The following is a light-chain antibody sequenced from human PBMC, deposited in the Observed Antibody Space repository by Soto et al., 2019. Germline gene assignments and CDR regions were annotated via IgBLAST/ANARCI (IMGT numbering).Light chain of an antibody. Sequence: DIQMTQSPSSLSASVGDRVTITCQASQDISNYLNWYQQKPGKAPKLLIYDASNLETGVPPRFSGSGSGTDFTFTISNLQPEDIATYYCQQYDNLLRFTFGPGTKVDIK. CDR3: QQYDNLLRFT. V-gene: IGKV1-33*01. J-gene: IGKJ3*01. CDR1: QDISNY. CDR2: DAS.